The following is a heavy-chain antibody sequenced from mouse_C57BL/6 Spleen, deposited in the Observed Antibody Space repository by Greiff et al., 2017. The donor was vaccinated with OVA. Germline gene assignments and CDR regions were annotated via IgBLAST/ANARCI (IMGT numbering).Heavy chain of an antibody. CDR2: IDPSDSYT. CDR3: ASYYCSRRGFAY. J-gene: IGHJ3*01. Sequence: QVQLQQPGAELVMPGASVKLSCKASGYTFTSYWMHWVKQRPGQGLEWIGEIDPSDSYTNYNQKFKGKSTLTVDKSSSTAYMQLSSLTSEDSAVYYCASYYCSRRGFAYWGQGTLVTVSA. D-gene: IGHD1-1*01. CDR1: GYTFTSYW. V-gene: IGHV1-69*01.